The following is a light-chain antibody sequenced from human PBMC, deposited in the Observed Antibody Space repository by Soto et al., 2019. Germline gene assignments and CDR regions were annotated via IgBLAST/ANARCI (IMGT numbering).Light chain of an antibody. J-gene: IGLJ2*01. CDR1: ISDVGSYNL. CDR3: SSYAGDSTLV. CDR2: EGT. V-gene: IGLV2-23*01. Sequence: QSALTQPASVSGSPGQSITISCTGTISDVGSYNLVSWYQQHPDKAPKLMIYEGTKRPSGVSNRFSGSKSGNTASLTISGLQAEDEADYYCSSYAGDSTLVFGGGTKLTVL.